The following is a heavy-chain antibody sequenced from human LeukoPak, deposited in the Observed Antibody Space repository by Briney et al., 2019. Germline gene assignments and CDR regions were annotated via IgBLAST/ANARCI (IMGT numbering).Heavy chain of an antibody. CDR2: IYPGDSDT. D-gene: IGHD6-13*01. V-gene: IGHV5-51*01. CDR3: ARHVRGSSLTTRRSYYYGMDV. J-gene: IGHJ6*02. CDR1: GYSFTSYW. Sequence: GESLKISCKGSGYSFTSYWIGWVRQMPGKGLEWMGIIYPGDSDTRYSPSFQGQVTISADKSISTAYLQWSSLKASDTAMYYCARHVRGSSLTTRRSYYYGMDVWGQGTTVTVSS.